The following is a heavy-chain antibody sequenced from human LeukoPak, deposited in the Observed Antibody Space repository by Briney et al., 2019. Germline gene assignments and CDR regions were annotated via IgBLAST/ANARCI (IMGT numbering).Heavy chain of an antibody. Sequence: GRSLRLSCAASRFTFSSYGMHWVRQAPGKGLEWVAVISYDGSNKYYADSVKGRFTISRDNSKNTLYLQMNSLRAEDTAVYYCAKDRAYCGGDCYSTDNYFDYWGQGTLVTVSS. D-gene: IGHD2-21*02. CDR2: ISYDGSNK. V-gene: IGHV3-30*18. CDR3: AKDRAYCGGDCYSTDNYFDY. CDR1: RFTFSSYG. J-gene: IGHJ4*02.